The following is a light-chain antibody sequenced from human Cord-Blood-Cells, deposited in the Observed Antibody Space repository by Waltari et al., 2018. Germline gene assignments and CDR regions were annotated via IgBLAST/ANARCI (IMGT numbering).Light chain of an antibody. CDR3: NSRDSSGNWV. V-gene: IGLV3-19*01. CDR1: SLRSYY. CDR2: GKN. J-gene: IGLJ3*02. Sequence: SSELTQDPAVSVALGQTVGITCQGDSLRSYYASWYQQKPGQAPVLVIYGKNNRPSGIPDRFSGSSSGNTASLTITGAQAEDEADYYCNSRDSSGNWVFGGGTKLTVL.